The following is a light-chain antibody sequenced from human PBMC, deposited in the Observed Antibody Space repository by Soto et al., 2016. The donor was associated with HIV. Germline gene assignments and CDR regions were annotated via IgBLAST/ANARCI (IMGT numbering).Light chain of an antibody. Sequence: SYELTQPPSVSVAPGKTARITCGGNNIGSKSVSRYQQKPGQAPVLVVYDDSDRPSGIPDRFSGSNSGNTATLTISRVEAGSEADYYCQVWDTSSDVVFGGGTKLTVL. CDR3: QVWDTSSDVV. V-gene: IGLV3-21*03. CDR2: DDS. J-gene: IGLJ2*01. CDR1: NIGSKS.